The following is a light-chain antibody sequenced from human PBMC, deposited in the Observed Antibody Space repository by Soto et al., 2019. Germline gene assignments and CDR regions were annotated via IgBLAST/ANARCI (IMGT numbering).Light chain of an antibody. Sequence: DIQMTQSPSSLSASVGDRVTITCRASQGIIDYVAWFQQKPGKAPKLLIYATSTLQSGVPSRFSGSSSGTDFTLTISSLQTEDVPTYDCQEYNTPPKTFSQGTKVEIK. J-gene: IGKJ1*01. CDR2: ATS. V-gene: IGKV1-27*01. CDR3: QEYNTPPKT. CDR1: QGIIDY.